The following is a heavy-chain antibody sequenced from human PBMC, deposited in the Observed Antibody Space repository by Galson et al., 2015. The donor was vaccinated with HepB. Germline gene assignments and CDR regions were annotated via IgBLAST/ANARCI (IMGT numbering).Heavy chain of an antibody. V-gene: IGHV4-39*07. CDR2: IYHAGNT. CDR3: ASRLPLTEGQFDY. D-gene: IGHD6-25*01. J-gene: IGHJ4*02. Sequence: SETLSLTCTVSGGSISNGGYYWNWIRQDPGKGLEWIGEIYHAGNTNYNPSLRSRVSISVDKSKNHFSLNLNSVTAADTAVYYCASRLPLTEGQFDYWGQGTLVTVSS. CDR1: GGSISNGGYY.